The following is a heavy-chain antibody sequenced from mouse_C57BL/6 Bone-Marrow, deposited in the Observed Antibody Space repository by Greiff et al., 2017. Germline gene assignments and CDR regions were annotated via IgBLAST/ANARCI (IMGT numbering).Heavy chain of an antibody. CDR2: IRLKSDNYAT. Sequence: EVKLMESGGGLVQPGGSMKLSCVASGFTLSNYWMNWVRQSPEKGLEWVAQIRLKSDNYATHYAESVKGRFTISRDDSKSSVYLQMNNLKAEDTGIYYCTGSPSYYFGSSYNYWGQGTTLTVSS. D-gene: IGHD1-1*01. V-gene: IGHV6-3*01. CDR3: TGSPSYYFGSSYNY. CDR1: GFTLSNYW. J-gene: IGHJ2*01.